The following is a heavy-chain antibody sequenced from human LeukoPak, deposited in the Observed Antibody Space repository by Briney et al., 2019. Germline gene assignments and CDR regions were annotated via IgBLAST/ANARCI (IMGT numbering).Heavy chain of an antibody. V-gene: IGHV4-39*01. J-gene: IGHJ4*02. Sequence: SETLSLTCTVSGGSISSYYWGWIRQPPGKGLEWIGSIYYSGSTYYNPSLKSRVTISVDTSKNQFSLKLSSVTAADTAVYYCARLTRWLQFYDYWGQGTLVTVSS. CDR1: GGSISSYY. D-gene: IGHD5-24*01. CDR2: IYYSGST. CDR3: ARLTRWLQFYDY.